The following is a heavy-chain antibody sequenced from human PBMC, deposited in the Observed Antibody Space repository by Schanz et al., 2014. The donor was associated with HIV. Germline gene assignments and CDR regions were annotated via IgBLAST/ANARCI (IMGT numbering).Heavy chain of an antibody. J-gene: IGHJ6*02. D-gene: IGHD3-3*01. CDR3: AKTILRFLDRPNANGGMDV. CDR1: GFTFSSYG. V-gene: IGHV3-30*18. Sequence: QVQLVESGGGVVQPGRSLRLSCAVSGFTFSSYGMHWVRQAPGKGLEWVAVISHDGGNKHYGDSVKGRFTISRDNSKNTLYLQMSSLREEDTAVYYCAKTILRFLDRPNANGGMDVWGLGTTVTVSS. CDR2: ISHDGGNK.